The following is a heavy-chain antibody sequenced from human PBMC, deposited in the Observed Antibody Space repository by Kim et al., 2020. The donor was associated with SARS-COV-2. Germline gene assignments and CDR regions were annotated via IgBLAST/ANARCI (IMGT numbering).Heavy chain of an antibody. Sequence: NYHPSHKSRVTMSVDTTKNQFSLKRSSVTAADTAVYYCARGGRYYYGMDVWGLGTSVTVSS. V-gene: IGHV4-4*07. CDR3: ARGGRYYYGMDV. J-gene: IGHJ6*02.